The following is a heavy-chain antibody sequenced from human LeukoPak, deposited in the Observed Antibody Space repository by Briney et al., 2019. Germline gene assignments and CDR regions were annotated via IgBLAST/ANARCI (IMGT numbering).Heavy chain of an antibody. D-gene: IGHD6-19*01. Sequence: ASVKVSCKASGYTFTSYGISWVRQAPGQGLEWMGWISAYNGNTNYAQKLQGRVTMTTDTSTSTAYMELRSLRSDDTAVYYCARASGWYRNYYYYYYMDVWGKGTTVTISS. J-gene: IGHJ6*03. CDR1: GYTFTSYG. CDR2: ISAYNGNT. CDR3: ARASGWYRNYYYYYYMDV. V-gene: IGHV1-18*01.